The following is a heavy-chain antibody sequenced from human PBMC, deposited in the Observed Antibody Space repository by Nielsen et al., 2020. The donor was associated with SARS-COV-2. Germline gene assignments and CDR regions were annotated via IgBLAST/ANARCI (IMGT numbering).Heavy chain of an antibody. J-gene: IGHJ4*02. CDR1: GGSINNYY. CDR2: IDYSGST. Sequence: SETLSLTCSVSGGSINNYYWSWIRQPPGQGLEWIGYIDYSGSTNYTPSLKSRVTIPIDMSKNQFSLKLTSVTAADTAVYYCARGQYRFDYCGQGTLVTVSS. V-gene: IGHV4-59*08. D-gene: IGHD1-1*01. CDR3: ARGQYRFDY.